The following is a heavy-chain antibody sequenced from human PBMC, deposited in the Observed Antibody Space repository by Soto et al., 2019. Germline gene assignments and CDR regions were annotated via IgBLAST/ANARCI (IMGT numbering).Heavy chain of an antibody. V-gene: IGHV1-46*01. CDR1: GYTFTHYY. Sequence: EASVQVSCKASGYTFTHYYIHWVRQAPGQGLEWMGKINPSGGSTDYAQKFQGRVTMTTDTSTTTVYMELSSLRSDDTAVYYCARPPFPGCINGVCYPCDHWGQGTLVTVSS. D-gene: IGHD2-8*01. CDR2: INPSGGST. J-gene: IGHJ4*02. CDR3: ARPPFPGCINGVCYPCDH.